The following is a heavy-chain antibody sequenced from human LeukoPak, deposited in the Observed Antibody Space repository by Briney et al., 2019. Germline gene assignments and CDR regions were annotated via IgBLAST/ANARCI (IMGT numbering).Heavy chain of an antibody. V-gene: IGHV3-7*04. CDR3: VRDPGGLNDY. CDR1: GFTFSTYW. D-gene: IGHD2-8*02. Sequence: PGGSLRLSCAASGFTFSTYWMSWVRQAPGKGLEWVANIKQDGSEKYYVDSVKGRFTISRDNVKNSLDLLMNSLRVEDTAVYYCVRDPGGLNDYWGQGTLVTVSS. CDR2: IKQDGSEK. J-gene: IGHJ4*02.